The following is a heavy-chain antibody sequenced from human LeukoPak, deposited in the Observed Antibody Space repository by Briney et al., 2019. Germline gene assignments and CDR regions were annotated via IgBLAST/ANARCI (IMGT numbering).Heavy chain of an antibody. CDR3: ARDSGSGSNDY. D-gene: IGHD1-26*01. Sequence: ASVKVSCKASGYTFTSYAIHWVRQAPGQRLEWMGWISAGNGNAKYSQNFQGRVTFISNTSATTAFMELSSLRSEDAAVYYCARDSGSGSNDYWGQGTLVTVSS. J-gene: IGHJ4*02. CDR1: GYTFTSYA. V-gene: IGHV1-3*01. CDR2: ISAGNGNA.